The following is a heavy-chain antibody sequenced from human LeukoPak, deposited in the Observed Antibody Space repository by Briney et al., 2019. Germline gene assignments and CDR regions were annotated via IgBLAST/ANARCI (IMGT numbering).Heavy chain of an antibody. CDR1: GGSISIGDYY. D-gene: IGHD6-13*01. CDR2: IYYSGST. CDR3: ATGRWGSSWYRGFDP. V-gene: IGHV4-61*08. Sequence: KASETLSLTYTVSGGSISIGDYYWTWIRQPPGKGLEWIGYIYYSGSTNYNPSLKSRVTISVDTSKNQFSLKLSSVTAADTAVYYCATGRWGSSWYRGFDPWGQGTLVTVSS. J-gene: IGHJ5*02.